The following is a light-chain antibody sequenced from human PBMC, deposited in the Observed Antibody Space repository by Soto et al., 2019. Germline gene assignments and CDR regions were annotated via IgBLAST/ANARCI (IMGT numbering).Light chain of an antibody. Sequence: EIVMTQSPATLSVSPVERATLSCRASQSVSSNLAWYQQTPGQAPRLLIYGASTRATGIPARFSGSGSGTDFTLTISRLEPEDFAVYYCQQRYNWPWTFGQGTKVDIK. CDR3: QQRYNWPWT. CDR2: GAS. J-gene: IGKJ1*01. V-gene: IGKV3-15*01. CDR1: QSVSSN.